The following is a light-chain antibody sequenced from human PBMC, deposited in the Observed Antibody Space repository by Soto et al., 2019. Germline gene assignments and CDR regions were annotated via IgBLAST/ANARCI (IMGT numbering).Light chain of an antibody. CDR2: RAS. J-gene: IGKJ5*01. CDR1: QSVTSSY. CDR3: QHFGSSPPIT. V-gene: IGKV3-20*01. Sequence: EIVLTQSPGTLSFSPGERSALAFSSSQSVTSSYLAWYQQKPGQAPRLLIYRASSRATGIPDRFSGSGSGTDFTLTISRLEPEDFAVYYCQHFGSSPPITFGQGTRLEIK.